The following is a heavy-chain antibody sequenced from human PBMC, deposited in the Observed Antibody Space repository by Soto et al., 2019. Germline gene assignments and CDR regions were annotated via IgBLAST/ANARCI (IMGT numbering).Heavy chain of an antibody. CDR1: GDSITTTSYY. J-gene: IGHJ3*02. Sequence: PSETLSLTCTVSGDSITTTSYYWGWIRQPPGKGLEWIGNVYYTETTYYNPSLQSRVTIFIDTSKNQFYLNLNSVTAADTAVYYCARRVHGQFRGAFDIWGQGTMVTVSS. CDR3: ARRVHGQFRGAFDI. D-gene: IGHD2-21*01. V-gene: IGHV4-39*01. CDR2: VYYTETT.